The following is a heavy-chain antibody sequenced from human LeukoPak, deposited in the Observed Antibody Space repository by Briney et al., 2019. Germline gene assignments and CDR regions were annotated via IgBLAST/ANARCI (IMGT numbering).Heavy chain of an antibody. CDR3: ARNYGHNSKYFDF. Sequence: ASVKVSCKASGYTFSDHFMHWVRQAPGQGLEWMGWISPEGGDTHYAQRFQGRVTMTRDTTISTAYMELTGLSSDDTAVYYCARNYGHNSKYFDFWGQGTLVTVSS. D-gene: IGHD4-17*01. V-gene: IGHV1-2*02. CDR2: ISPEGGDT. J-gene: IGHJ4*02. CDR1: GYTFSDHF.